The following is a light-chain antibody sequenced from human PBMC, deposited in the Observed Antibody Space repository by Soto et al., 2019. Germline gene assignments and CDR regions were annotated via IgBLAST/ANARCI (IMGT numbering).Light chain of an antibody. CDR1: SSDVGAYNF. CDR2: DVG. J-gene: IGLJ1*01. Sequence: QSALTQPASVSGSPGQSITISCTGTSSDVGAYNFVSWYQQHPGKAPKLMVYDVGNRPSGVSNRFSGSKSVNTASLTISGLQAEDEADYYCSSYTTTSTYVFGTGTKLTVL. CDR3: SSYTTTSTYV. V-gene: IGLV2-14*01.